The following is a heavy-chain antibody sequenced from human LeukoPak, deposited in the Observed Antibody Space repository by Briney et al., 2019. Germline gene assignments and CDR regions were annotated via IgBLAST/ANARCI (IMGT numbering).Heavy chain of an antibody. CDR2: IYYSGTT. CDR1: GGSISSGDYY. Sequence: SQTLSLTCTVSGGSISSGDYYWSWIRQHPGKGLEWIGYIYYSGTTYYNPSLKSRVTISVDTSKNQFSLKLSSVTAADTAMYYCSRTTVVTRVIDDWGQGTLVTVSS. J-gene: IGHJ4*02. CDR3: SRTTVVTRVIDD. D-gene: IGHD4-17*01. V-gene: IGHV4-31*02.